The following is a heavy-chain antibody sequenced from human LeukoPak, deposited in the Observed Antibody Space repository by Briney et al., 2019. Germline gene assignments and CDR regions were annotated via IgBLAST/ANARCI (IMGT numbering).Heavy chain of an antibody. CDR3: ARLDGSLAHISGSFPDF. V-gene: IGHV4-39*01. Sequence: SETLSLTCSVSGDSFTNNDFFCGWIRQPPGKGLEWIANIRYSGRTYYNPALRSRVRLSRYTSKHQFLLKLTAVTTADTAVYYCARLDGSLAHISGSFPDFWGQGILVTVSS. J-gene: IGHJ4*02. CDR2: IRYSGRT. CDR1: GDSFTNNDFF. D-gene: IGHD3-10*01.